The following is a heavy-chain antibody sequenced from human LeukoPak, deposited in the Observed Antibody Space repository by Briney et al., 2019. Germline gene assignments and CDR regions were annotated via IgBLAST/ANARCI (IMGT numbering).Heavy chain of an antibody. Sequence: GGSLRLSCEASGFDFRNYYMSWVRQAPGKGLEWLANIKYDGTYTNYKDSVKGRLTLSRDNAKNSVYLQMNSLRAEDTAVYYCTRDEGATVATYRFDFWGRGTLVTVS. CDR1: GFDFRNYY. CDR3: TRDEGATVATYRFDF. V-gene: IGHV3-7*01. J-gene: IGHJ4*02. D-gene: IGHD4-23*01. CDR2: IKYDGTYT.